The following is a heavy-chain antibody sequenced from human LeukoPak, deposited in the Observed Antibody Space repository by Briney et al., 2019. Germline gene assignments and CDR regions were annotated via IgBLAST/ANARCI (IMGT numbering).Heavy chain of an antibody. V-gene: IGHV1-18*01. CDR2: ISAYNGNT. CDR3: ARIPYYDFWSGYYDY. J-gene: IGHJ4*02. D-gene: IGHD3-3*01. CDR1: GYTFTSYG. Sequence: ASVKVSCKASGYTFTSYGISWVRQAPGQGLEWMGWISAYNGNTNYAQKLQGRVTMTTDTSTSTAYMDLRSLRSDDTAVYYCARIPYYDFWSGYYDYWGQGTLVTVSS.